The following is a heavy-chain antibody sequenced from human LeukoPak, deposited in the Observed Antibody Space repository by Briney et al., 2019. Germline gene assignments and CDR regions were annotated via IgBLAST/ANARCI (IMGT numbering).Heavy chain of an antibody. V-gene: IGHV1-69*04. Sequence: GSSVKVSCKASGGTFSSYAISWVRQAPGQGLEWMGRIIPILGIANYAQKFQGRVTITADKSTSTAYMELSSLRSEDTAVYYCARRGAGNCSSTSCPPPGYYGMDVWGQGTTVTVSS. CDR2: IIPILGIA. J-gene: IGHJ6*02. D-gene: IGHD2-2*01. CDR1: GGTFSSYA. CDR3: ARRGAGNCSSTSCPPPGYYGMDV.